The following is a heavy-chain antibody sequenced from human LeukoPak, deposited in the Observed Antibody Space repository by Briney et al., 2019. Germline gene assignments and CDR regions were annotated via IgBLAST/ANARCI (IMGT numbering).Heavy chain of an antibody. Sequence: GGSLRLSCAAAGFTFSTYWMHWVRQVPGKGLVWVSRINSDGRTTGYADSVKGRFTISRDNAKNTLYLQMNSLRVEDTAVYYCGSPRTFSGRNVLDMWGQGTMDTVSS. CDR1: GFTFSTYW. V-gene: IGHV3-74*01. D-gene: IGHD3-10*02. CDR3: GSPRTFSGRNVLDM. J-gene: IGHJ3*02. CDR2: INSDGRTT.